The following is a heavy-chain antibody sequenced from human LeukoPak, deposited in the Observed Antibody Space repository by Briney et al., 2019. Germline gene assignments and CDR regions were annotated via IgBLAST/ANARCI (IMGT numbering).Heavy chain of an antibody. CDR1: GYTFTGYY. Sequence: GASVEVSCKASGYTFTGYYMHWVRQAPGQGLEWMGWINPNSGGTNYAQKFQGRVTMTRDTSISTAYMELSRLRSDDTAVYYCARGTQYSSGWYVGSFNYWGQGTLVTDSS. CDR3: ARGTQYSSGWYVGSFNY. V-gene: IGHV1-2*02. J-gene: IGHJ4*02. D-gene: IGHD6-19*01. CDR2: INPNSGGT.